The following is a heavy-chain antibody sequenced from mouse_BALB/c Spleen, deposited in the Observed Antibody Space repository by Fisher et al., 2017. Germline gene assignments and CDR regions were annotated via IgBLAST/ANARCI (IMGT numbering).Heavy chain of an antibody. V-gene: IGHV1S135*01. CDR3: TRYRYDYYAMDY. J-gene: IGHJ4*01. Sequence: KFKGKATLTVDKSSSTAFMHLNSLTSEDSAVYYCTRYRYDYYAMDYWGQGTSVTVSS. D-gene: IGHD2-14*01.